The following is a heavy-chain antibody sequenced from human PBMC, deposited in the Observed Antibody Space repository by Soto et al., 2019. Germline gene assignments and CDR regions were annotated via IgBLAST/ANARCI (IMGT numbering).Heavy chain of an antibody. J-gene: IGHJ4*02. V-gene: IGHV4-59*01. D-gene: IGHD3-22*01. CDR1: GGSISDYY. Sequence: WETLSLTCTASGGSISDYYWSWVRQPPGKGLEWIAYIYYSGSTSYNPSLKSRLTISVDTSKNQFSLRLTSVTAADTAVYYCAREDSSGYQFFDYWGQGTLVTVS. CDR2: IYYSGST. CDR3: AREDSSGYQFFDY.